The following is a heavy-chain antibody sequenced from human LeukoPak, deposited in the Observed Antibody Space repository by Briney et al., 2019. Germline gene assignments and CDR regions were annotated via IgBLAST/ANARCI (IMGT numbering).Heavy chain of an antibody. V-gene: IGHV3-30*19. D-gene: IGHD3-10*01. CDR3: ARVASTGLLWFGELFPDY. J-gene: IGHJ4*02. CDR1: GFTFSNYG. Sequence: PGGSLRLSCAASGFTFSNYGMHWVRQAPGKGLEWVAVISYDGSNKYYADSVKGRFTISRDNSKNTLYLQMNSLRAEDTAVYYCARVASTGLLWFGELFPDYWGQGTLVTVSS. CDR2: ISYDGSNK.